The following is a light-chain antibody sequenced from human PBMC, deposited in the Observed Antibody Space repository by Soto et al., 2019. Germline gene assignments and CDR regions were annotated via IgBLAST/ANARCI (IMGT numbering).Light chain of an antibody. Sequence: DIQLTQSPSFLSASVGDRVTITCRASQGISSYLVWYQQKPGKAPKVLIYAASTLQSGVPSRFSGSGSGTEFTLTISSLQPEDFATYYCQQVNAFPRTFGQGTRLEIQ. J-gene: IGKJ2*01. CDR1: QGISSY. V-gene: IGKV1-9*01. CDR3: QQVNAFPRT. CDR2: AAS.